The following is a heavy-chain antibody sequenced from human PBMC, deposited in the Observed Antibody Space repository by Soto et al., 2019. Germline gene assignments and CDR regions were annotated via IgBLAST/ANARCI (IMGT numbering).Heavy chain of an antibody. CDR3: VRDGYPAWVYGVDV. CDR1: GFTFSSYW. Sequence: EVQLVESGGGLVQPGGSLRLSCAASGFTFSSYWMHWVRQAPGKGRVWVSRLNSDGTTTNYADSVKGRFTISRDNARNTLYLQMNSLRDEHTAVYYCVRDGYPAWVYGVDVWGQGTTLTASS. J-gene: IGHJ6*02. V-gene: IGHV3-74*01. D-gene: IGHD5-12*01. CDR2: LNSDGTTT.